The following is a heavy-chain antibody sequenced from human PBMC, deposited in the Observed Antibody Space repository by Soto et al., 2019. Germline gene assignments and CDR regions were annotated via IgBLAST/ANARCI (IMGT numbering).Heavy chain of an antibody. CDR3: AKEGNGGSSLDH. V-gene: IGHV3-43*01. Sequence: EVLLVESGGGVVQPGGSLRLSCEASGFKFDDYMMHWVRQAPGKGLEWISRISWDGDFLDYADSIKGRFSVSRDHSKNSLYLHMNSLKTEDTAFYYCAKEGNGGSSLDHWGQGTLVTVSS. CDR1: GFKFDDYM. J-gene: IGHJ4*02. CDR2: ISWDGDFL. D-gene: IGHD1-26*01.